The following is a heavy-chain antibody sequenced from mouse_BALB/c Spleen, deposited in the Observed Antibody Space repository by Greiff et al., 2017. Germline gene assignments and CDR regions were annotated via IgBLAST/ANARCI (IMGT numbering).Heavy chain of an antibody. CDR1: GYSFTSYW. D-gene: IGHD1-1*01. CDR2: IYPGNSDT. Sequence: VQLQQSGTVLARPGASVKMSCKASGYSFTSYWMHWVKQRPGQGLEWIGAIYPGNSDTSYNQKFKGKAKLTAVTSASTAYMELSSLTTEYSAVYYGTRLDYYGSSCWYFDVWGAGTTVTVSA. V-gene: IGHV1-5*01. J-gene: IGHJ1*01. CDR3: TRLDYYGSSCWYFDV.